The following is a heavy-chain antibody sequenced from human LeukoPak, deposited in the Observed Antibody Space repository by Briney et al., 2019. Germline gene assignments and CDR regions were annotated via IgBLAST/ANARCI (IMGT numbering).Heavy chain of an antibody. D-gene: IGHD3-22*01. CDR3: ARDSRNYYDSSGYYFDY. CDR1: GGTFSSYA. Sequence: SVKVSCKASGGTFSSYAISWVRQAPGQGLEWMGGIIPIFGTANYAQKFQGRVTITADESTSTAYMELSSLRSEDTAVYYCARDSRNYYDSSGYYFDYWGQGTLVTVSS. J-gene: IGHJ4*02. V-gene: IGHV1-69*13. CDR2: IIPIFGTA.